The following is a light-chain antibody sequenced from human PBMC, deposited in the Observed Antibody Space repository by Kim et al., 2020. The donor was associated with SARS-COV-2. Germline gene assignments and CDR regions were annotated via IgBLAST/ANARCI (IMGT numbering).Light chain of an antibody. Sequence: APGQTATITGGATNIGIRSVHWYRQNPGPAPAVVIRYDSDRPSGSPERFSASNSGNTATLTITRVEAGDEADYYCQVWASFTVHYVFGDGTKLTVL. J-gene: IGLJ1*01. V-gene: IGLV3-21*04. CDR3: QVWASFTVHYV. CDR2: YDS. CDR1: NIGIRS.